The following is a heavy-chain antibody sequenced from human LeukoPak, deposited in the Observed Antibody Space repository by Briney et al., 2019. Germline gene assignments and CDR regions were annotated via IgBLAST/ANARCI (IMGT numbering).Heavy chain of an antibody. D-gene: IGHD1-26*01. Sequence: GTSVKVSCKASGYTFTSYYLHWVRQAPGQGLEWMGIINTSGGATQYAQKFQGRVTMTEDTSTDTAYMELSSLRPEDTAVYYCATTSGSSPSGAFDIWGQGTMVTVSS. V-gene: IGHV1-46*01. CDR1: GYTFTSYY. CDR3: ATTSGSSPSGAFDI. CDR2: INTSGGAT. J-gene: IGHJ3*02.